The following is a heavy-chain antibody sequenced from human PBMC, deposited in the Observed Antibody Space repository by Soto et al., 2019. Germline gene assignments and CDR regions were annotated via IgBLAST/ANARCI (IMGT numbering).Heavy chain of an antibody. J-gene: IGHJ6*02. D-gene: IGHD6-6*01. CDR2: ISYDGSNK. V-gene: IGHV3-30-3*01. CDR1: GFTFSSYA. Sequence: PGGSLRLSCAPAGFTFSSYAMHWVRQAPGKGLEWVAVISYDGSNKYYADSVKGRFTISRDNSKNTLYLQMNSLRAEDTAVYYCARDRPPKYSSSSFPYYGMDVWGQGTTVTVSS. CDR3: ARDRPPKYSSSSFPYYGMDV.